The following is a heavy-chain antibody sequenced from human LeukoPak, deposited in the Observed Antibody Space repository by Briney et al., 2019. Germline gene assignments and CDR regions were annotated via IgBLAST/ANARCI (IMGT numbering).Heavy chain of an antibody. CDR3: ARDWGYYDSSGYSRDY. V-gene: IGHV3-21*01. D-gene: IGHD3-22*01. CDR1: GFTFSSYS. J-gene: IGHJ4*02. CDR2: ISSSSSYI. Sequence: GSLRLSCAASGFTFSSYSMNWVRQAPGKGLGWVSSISSSSSYIYYADSVKGRFTISRDNAKNSLYLQMNSLRAEDTAVYYCARDWGYYDSSGYSRDYWGQGTLVTVSS.